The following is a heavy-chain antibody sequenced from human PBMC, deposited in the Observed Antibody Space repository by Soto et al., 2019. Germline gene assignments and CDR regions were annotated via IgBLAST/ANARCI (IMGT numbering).Heavy chain of an antibody. J-gene: IGHJ4*02. V-gene: IGHV4-59*08. CDR2: IYHSGST. CDR1: GDSISSYY. Sequence: QVQLQESGPGLVKPSETLSLTCTVSGDSISSYYWSWIRQPPGKGLEWIGNIYHSGSTNYSPSLKRRVTSSVDTSKNQFSLKLTSVTAADTAVYSCARHYCRGGSCYLDYWGQGILVTVSS. CDR3: ARHYCRGGSCYLDY. D-gene: IGHD2-15*01.